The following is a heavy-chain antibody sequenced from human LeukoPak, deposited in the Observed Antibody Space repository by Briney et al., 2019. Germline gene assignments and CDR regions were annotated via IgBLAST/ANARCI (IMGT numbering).Heavy chain of an antibody. V-gene: IGHV3-30*18. CDR3: AKDNSSPFDY. CDR2: ISYDGSNK. D-gene: IGHD6-13*01. J-gene: IGHJ4*02. Sequence: GGSLRLSCAASGFTFSSYWMRWVRQAPGKGLEWVAVISYDGSNKYYADSVKGRFTISRDNSKNTLYLQMNSLRAEDTAVYYCAKDNSSPFDYWGQGTLVTVSS. CDR1: GFTFSSYW.